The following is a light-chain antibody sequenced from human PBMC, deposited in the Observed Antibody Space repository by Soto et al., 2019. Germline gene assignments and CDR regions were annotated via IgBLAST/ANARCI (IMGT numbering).Light chain of an antibody. CDR3: QQYNSYPET. CDR2: DAS. CDR1: QTIMTY. V-gene: IGKV1-5*01. J-gene: IGKJ1*01. Sequence: DIQMTQSPSSLSASVGDEVTITCRASQTIMTYLNWYQQKPGKAPKLLIYDASSLESGVPSRFSGSGSGTEFTLTISSLQPDDFATYYCQQYNSYPETFGQGTKVDIK.